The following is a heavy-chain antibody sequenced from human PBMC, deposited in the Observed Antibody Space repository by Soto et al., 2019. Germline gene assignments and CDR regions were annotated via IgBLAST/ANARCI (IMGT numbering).Heavy chain of an antibody. J-gene: IGHJ5*02. CDR3: ARGAYEVTAKNWFDP. V-gene: IGHV1-46*03. Sequence: VSCKASGYTFTRYYMHWVRQAPGQGLEWMGIINPSGGSTSYAQKFQGRVTMTRDTSTSTVYMELSSLISEDTAVYYCARGAYEVTAKNWFDPWGQGTLVTVSS. CDR2: INPSGGST. CDR1: GYTFTRYY. D-gene: IGHD2-8*01.